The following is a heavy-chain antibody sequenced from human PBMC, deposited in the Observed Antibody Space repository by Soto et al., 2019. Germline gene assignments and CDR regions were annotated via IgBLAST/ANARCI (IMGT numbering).Heavy chain of an antibody. CDR2: IIPVFGTA. CDR1: GGTFSSYA. D-gene: IGHD4-17*01. Sequence: SVKVSCKASGGTFSSYAISWVRQAPGQGLEWMGGIIPVFGTANYAQKFQGRVTITADKSTSTAYMELSSLRSEDTAVYYCARGPTTVTTTFDYWGQGTLVTVSS. CDR3: ARGPTTVTTTFDY. J-gene: IGHJ4*02. V-gene: IGHV1-69*06.